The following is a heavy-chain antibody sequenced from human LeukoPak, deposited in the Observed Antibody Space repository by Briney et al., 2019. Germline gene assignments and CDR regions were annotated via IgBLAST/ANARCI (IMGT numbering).Heavy chain of an antibody. CDR2: ISGGGGST. CDR1: GFTFSSYA. V-gene: IGHV3-23*01. Sequence: GGSLRLSCAASGFTFSSYAMSWVRQAPGKGLEGVSAISGGGGSTYYAASVKGRFSISRDNSKNTLYLQTNSLRAEDTAVYYCAKRQDSGSYYAAFDIWGQGTTVTVSS. CDR3: AKRQDSGSYYAAFDI. D-gene: IGHD1-26*01. J-gene: IGHJ3*02.